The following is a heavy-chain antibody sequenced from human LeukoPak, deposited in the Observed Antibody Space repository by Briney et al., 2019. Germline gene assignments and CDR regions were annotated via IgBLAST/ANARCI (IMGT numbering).Heavy chain of an antibody. CDR3: ARDGYNYVSRLDY. Sequence: KTGGSLRLSCAASGFTFSSYSMNWVRLAPGKGLEWVSSISSSSSYIYYADSVKGRFTISRDNAKNSLYLQMNSLRAEDTAVYYCARDGYNYVSRLDYWGQGTLVTVSS. V-gene: IGHV3-21*01. D-gene: IGHD5-24*01. CDR2: ISSSSSYI. CDR1: GFTFSSYS. J-gene: IGHJ4*02.